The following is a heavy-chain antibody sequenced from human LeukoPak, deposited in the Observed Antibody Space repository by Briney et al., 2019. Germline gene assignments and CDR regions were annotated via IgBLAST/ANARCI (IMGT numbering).Heavy chain of an antibody. D-gene: IGHD2-2*02. CDR3: ARDPLGYCSSTSCYTLYYYYGMDV. CDR2: IIPILGIA. V-gene: IGHV1-69*04. CDR1: GGTFSSYA. J-gene: IGHJ6*02. Sequence: GASVKVSCKASGGTFSSYAIGWVRQAPGQGLEWMGRIIPILGIANYAQKFQGRVTITADKSTSTAYMELSSLRSEDTAVYYCARDPLGYCSSTSCYTLYYYYGMDVWGQGTTVTVSS.